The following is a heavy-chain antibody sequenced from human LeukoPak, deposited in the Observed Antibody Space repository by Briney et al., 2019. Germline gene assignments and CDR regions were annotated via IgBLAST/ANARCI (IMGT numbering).Heavy chain of an antibody. J-gene: IGHJ4*02. D-gene: IGHD3-10*01. CDR2: IKTDGSQI. Sequence: TGGSLRLSCVASGFTFSSYWMTWVRQAPGKGLEWVANIKTDGSQIYYVDSVKGRFTISRDNSKNTLYLQMNSLRAEDTAVYYCAYGLNFDYWGQGTLVTVSS. V-gene: IGHV3-7*01. CDR3: AYGLNFDY. CDR1: GFTFSSYW.